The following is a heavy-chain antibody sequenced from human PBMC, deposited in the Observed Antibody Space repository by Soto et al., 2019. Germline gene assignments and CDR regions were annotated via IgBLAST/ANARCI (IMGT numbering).Heavy chain of an antibody. J-gene: IGHJ4*02. V-gene: IGHV1-3*01. Sequence: QVPLVQSGAEVKKPGASVKVSCKASGYTFTSYAMHWVRQAPGQRLEWMGWINAGNGNTKYSQKFQGRVTITRDTSGRTAYMELSSLRSEDTAVYYCARPHISGGFAVDYWGQGTLVTVSS. CDR2: INAGNGNT. D-gene: IGHD2-15*01. CDR3: ARPHISGGFAVDY. CDR1: GYTFTSYA.